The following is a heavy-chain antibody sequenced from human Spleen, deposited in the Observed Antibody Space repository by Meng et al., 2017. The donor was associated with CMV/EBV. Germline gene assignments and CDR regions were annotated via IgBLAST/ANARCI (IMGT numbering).Heavy chain of an antibody. Sequence: SETLSLTCSVSGSSISNYNWIWIRQPPGKGLEWIGYIYGSATSNYNPSLKSRVTISVDTPKNQFSLRLSSVTAADTAVYYCARDFQYYGLDVWGQGTTVTVSS. CDR3: ARDFQYYGLDV. J-gene: IGHJ6*02. CDR1: GSSISNYN. V-gene: IGHV4-59*01. CDR2: IYGSATS.